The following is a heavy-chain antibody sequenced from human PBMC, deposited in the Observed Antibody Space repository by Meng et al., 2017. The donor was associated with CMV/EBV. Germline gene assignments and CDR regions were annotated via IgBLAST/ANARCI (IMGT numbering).Heavy chain of an antibody. Sequence: ETLSLTCTVSGGSISSYYWSWIRQPPGKGLEWIGYIYYSGSTNYNPSLKSRVTISVDTSKNQFSLKLSSVTAADTAVYYCARDVGGDYRNDYYYYYGMDVWSQGTTVTVSS. CDR2: IYYSGST. V-gene: IGHV4-59*01. CDR3: ARDVGGDYRNDYYYYYGMDV. D-gene: IGHD4-17*01. J-gene: IGHJ6*02. CDR1: GGSISSYY.